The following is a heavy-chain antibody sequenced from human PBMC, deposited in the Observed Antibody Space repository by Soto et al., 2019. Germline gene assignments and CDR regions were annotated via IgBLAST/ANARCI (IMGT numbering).Heavy chain of an antibody. CDR2: ISYDGSNK. J-gene: IGHJ3*02. CDR3: AKVPSYYDYIWGSSGAFDI. D-gene: IGHD3-16*01. CDR1: GFTFSSYG. V-gene: IGHV3-30*18. Sequence: GGSLRLSCAASGFTFSSYGMHWVRQAPGKGLEWVAVISYDGSNKYYADSVKGRFTISRDNSKNTLYLQMNSLRAEDTAVYYCAKVPSYYDYIWGSSGAFDIWGQGTMVTVSS.